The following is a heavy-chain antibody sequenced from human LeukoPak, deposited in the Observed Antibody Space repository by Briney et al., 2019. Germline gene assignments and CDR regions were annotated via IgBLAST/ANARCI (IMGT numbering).Heavy chain of an antibody. D-gene: IGHD3-3*01. V-gene: IGHV6-1*01. J-gene: IGHJ6*02. Sequence: SQTLSLTCAISGDSVSSNSAAWNWIRQSPSRGLEWLGRTYYRSKWYNDYAVSVKSRITINPDTSKNQFSLQPNSVTPEDTAVYYCASEYYDFWSGTHYGMDVWGQGTTVTVSS. CDR2: TYYRSKWYN. CDR1: GDSVSSNSAA. CDR3: ASEYYDFWSGTHYGMDV.